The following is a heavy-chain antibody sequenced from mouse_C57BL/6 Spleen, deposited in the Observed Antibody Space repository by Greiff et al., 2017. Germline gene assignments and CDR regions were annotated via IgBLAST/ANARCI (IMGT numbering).Heavy chain of an antibody. CDR3: AREFYYGSSYEGYFDV. CDR2: ISYSGST. CDR1: GYSITSGYD. D-gene: IGHD1-1*01. J-gene: IGHJ1*03. V-gene: IGHV3-1*01. Sequence: EVHLVESGPGMVKPSQSLSLTCTVTGYSITSGYDWHWIRHFPGNKLEWMGYISYSGSTNYNPSLKSRISITHDTSKNHFFLKLNSVTTEDTATYYCAREFYYGSSYEGYFDVWGTGTTVTVSS.